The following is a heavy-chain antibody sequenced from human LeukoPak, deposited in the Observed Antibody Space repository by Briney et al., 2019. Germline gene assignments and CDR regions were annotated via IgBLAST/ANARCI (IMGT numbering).Heavy chain of an antibody. J-gene: IGHJ5*02. CDR2: IYYSGST. V-gene: IGHV4-39*07. Sequence: SETLSLTCTVSSGSISSSSYYWGWIRQPPGKGLEWIGSIYYSGSTYYNPSLKSRVTISVDTSKNQFSLKLSSVTAADTAVYYCARIGDYYDSSGYYTWGQGTLVTVSS. CDR1: SGSISSSSYY. D-gene: IGHD3-22*01. CDR3: ARIGDYYDSSGYYT.